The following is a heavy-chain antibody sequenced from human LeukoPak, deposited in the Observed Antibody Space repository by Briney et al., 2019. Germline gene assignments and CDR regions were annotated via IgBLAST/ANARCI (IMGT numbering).Heavy chain of an antibody. J-gene: IGHJ4*02. V-gene: IGHV1-8*03. D-gene: IGHD2-2*01. CDR3: ARGLVPAAPDAFDY. Sequence: GASVKVSCKASGYTFTSYDINWGRQATGQGLEWMGWMNPNSGNTGYAQKFQGRVTITRNTSISTAYMELSSLRSEDTAVYYCARGLVPAAPDAFDYWGQGTLVTVSS. CDR2: MNPNSGNT. CDR1: GYTFTSYD.